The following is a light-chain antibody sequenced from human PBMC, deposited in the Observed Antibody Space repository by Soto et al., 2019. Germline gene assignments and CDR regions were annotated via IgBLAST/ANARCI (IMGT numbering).Light chain of an antibody. CDR3: SSYTSSSSYV. CDR1: SSDVGTYNS. Sequence: ALTQPAAVSGSPGQSIAISCTGTSSDVGTYNSVSWYQQYPGKAPKLMIHDVSNRPSGVSDRFSGSKSGNTASLTISGLQSEDEADYYCSSYTSSSSYVFGSGTKVTVL. CDR2: DVS. V-gene: IGLV2-14*01. J-gene: IGLJ1*01.